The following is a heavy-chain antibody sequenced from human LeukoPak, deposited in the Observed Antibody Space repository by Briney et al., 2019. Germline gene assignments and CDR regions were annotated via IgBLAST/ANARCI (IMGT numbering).Heavy chain of an antibody. CDR1: GESFSGYY. CDR2: VTHSGST. CDR3: ARGPYYDSSGYYSY. D-gene: IGHD3-22*01. V-gene: IGHV4-34*01. J-gene: IGHJ4*02. Sequence: SETLSLTCAVYGESFSGYYWSWIRQPPGKELEWIGEVTHSGSTNYNPSLKSRVTISVDTSKNQFSLKLSSVTAADAAVYYCARGPYYDSSGYYSYWGQGTLVTVSS.